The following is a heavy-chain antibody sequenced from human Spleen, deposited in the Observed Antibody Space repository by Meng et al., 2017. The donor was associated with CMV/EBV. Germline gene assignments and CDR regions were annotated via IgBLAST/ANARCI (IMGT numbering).Heavy chain of an antibody. Sequence: GESLKISCATSGFTFSSYAMSWVRQAPGKGLEWVANIKQDGSEKYYVDSVKGRFTISRDNAKNSLYLQMNSLRAEDTAVYYCARLRRGIAVVGTGPFDYWGQGTLVTVSS. D-gene: IGHD6-19*01. J-gene: IGHJ4*02. CDR3: ARLRRGIAVVGTGPFDY. CDR1: GFTFSSYA. CDR2: IKQDGSEK. V-gene: IGHV3-7*01.